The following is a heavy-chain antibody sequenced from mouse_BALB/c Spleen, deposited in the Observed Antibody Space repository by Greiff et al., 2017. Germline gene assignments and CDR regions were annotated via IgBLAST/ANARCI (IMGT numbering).Heavy chain of an antibody. J-gene: IGHJ4*01. CDR1: GFTFSSYA. V-gene: IGHV5-6-5*01. CDR2: ISSGGST. D-gene: IGHD1-1*01. CDR3: ARGKDYYGSSYYAMDY. Sequence: VQLKESGGGLVKPGGSLKLSCAASGFTFSSYAMSWVRQTPEKRLEWVASISSGGSTYYPDSVKGRFTISRDNARNILYLQMSSLRSEDTAMYYCARGKDYYGSSYYAMDYWGQGTSVTVSS.